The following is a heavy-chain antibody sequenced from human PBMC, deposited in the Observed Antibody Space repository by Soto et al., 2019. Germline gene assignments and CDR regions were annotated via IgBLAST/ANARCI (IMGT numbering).Heavy chain of an antibody. CDR3: ARGPIYGSGSYLSDP. D-gene: IGHD3-10*01. Sequence: QVQLVQSGAEVKKPGASVKVSCKASGYTFTSFDINWVRQATGQGLEWVGWMNPNSGNTGYAQKFPGRVTMTRNTSISTAYMELSSLRSEDTAVYHCARGPIYGSGSYLSDPWGQGTLVTVSS. CDR1: GYTFTSFD. J-gene: IGHJ5*02. CDR2: MNPNSGNT. V-gene: IGHV1-8*01.